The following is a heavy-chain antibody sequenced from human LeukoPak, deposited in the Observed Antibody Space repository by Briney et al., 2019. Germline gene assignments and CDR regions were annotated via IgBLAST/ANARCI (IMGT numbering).Heavy chain of an antibody. CDR2: IYSGGST. Sequence: QSGGSLRLSCAASGFTVSSNYMSWVCQAPGKGLEWVSIIYSGGSTYYADSVKGRFTISRDNSKNTLYLQMNSLRAEDTAVYYCARGLAGGSGNYFYFDYWGQGTLVTVSS. CDR3: ARGLAGGSGNYFYFDY. J-gene: IGHJ4*02. D-gene: IGHD3-10*01. V-gene: IGHV3-53*01. CDR1: GFTVSSNY.